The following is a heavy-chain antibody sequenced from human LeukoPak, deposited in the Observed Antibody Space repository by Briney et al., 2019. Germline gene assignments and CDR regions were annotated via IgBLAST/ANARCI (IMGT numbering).Heavy chain of an antibody. J-gene: IGHJ4*02. CDR3: ASAQKRILYLDY. CDR2: FYSGGST. Sequence: GGSLRLSCEASGLTVSSNHMSWVRQAPGKGLEWVSVFYSGGSTYYADSVKGRFTISRDNSKNTPYLQMNSLRAEDTAVYYCASAQKRILYLDYWGQGTLVTVSS. CDR1: GLTVSSNH. V-gene: IGHV3-53*01. D-gene: IGHD2-15*01.